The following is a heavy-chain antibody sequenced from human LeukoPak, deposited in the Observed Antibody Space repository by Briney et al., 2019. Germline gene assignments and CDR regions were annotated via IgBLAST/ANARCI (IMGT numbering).Heavy chain of an antibody. D-gene: IGHD1-26*01. CDR2: INHSGST. J-gene: IGHJ3*02. CDR3: ARAHRSYKRVFDI. V-gene: IGHV4-34*01. CDR1: GGSFSGYY. Sequence: SETLSLTCAVCGGSFSGYYWSWIRQPPGKGLEWIGEINHSGSTNYNPSLKSRVTISVDTSKNQFSLKLSSVTAADTAVYYCARAHRSYKRVFDIWGQGTMVTVSS.